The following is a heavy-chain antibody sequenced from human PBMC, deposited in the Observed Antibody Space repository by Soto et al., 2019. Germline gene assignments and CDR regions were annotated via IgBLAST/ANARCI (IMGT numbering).Heavy chain of an antibody. CDR1: GFTFTNYA. D-gene: IGHD3-16*01. CDR2: ISGSGGSK. CDR3: AKDKRWRVIDY. J-gene: IGHJ4*02. Sequence: PGGSLRLSCAASGFTFTNYAMSWVRQAPGKGLEWVSAISGSGGSKYYTDSVKGRFTISRDNSKNTLYLQMNSLRAEDTAVYYCAKDKRWRVIDYWGLGTLVTVSS. V-gene: IGHV3-23*01.